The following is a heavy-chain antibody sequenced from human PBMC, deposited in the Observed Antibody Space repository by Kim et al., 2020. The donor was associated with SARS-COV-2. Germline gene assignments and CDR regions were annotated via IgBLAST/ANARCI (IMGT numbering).Heavy chain of an antibody. J-gene: IGHJ6*02. CDR3: AKDLKSGGYYYYYGMDV. D-gene: IGHD1-26*01. Sequence: VEGQTPISRDNSKNTMYLQLNSLRPEDTAVYYCAKDLKSGGYYYYYGMDVWGQGTTVTVSS. V-gene: IGHV3-30*02.